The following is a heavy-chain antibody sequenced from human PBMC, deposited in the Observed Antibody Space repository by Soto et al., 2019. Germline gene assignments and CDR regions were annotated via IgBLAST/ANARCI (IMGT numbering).Heavy chain of an antibody. J-gene: IGHJ4*02. V-gene: IGHV4-59*01. CDR1: GDSISSYY. CDR3: ARGVTTTGT. CDR2: IYYSGST. Sequence: SETLCLTCSGSGDSISSYYCSWIRQPPGKGLEWIGYIYYSGSTNYNPSFKSRVTISVDTPKNQFSLKLTSVTAADTAVYYCARGVTTTGTGGQGTLVTVSS. D-gene: IGHD4-17*01.